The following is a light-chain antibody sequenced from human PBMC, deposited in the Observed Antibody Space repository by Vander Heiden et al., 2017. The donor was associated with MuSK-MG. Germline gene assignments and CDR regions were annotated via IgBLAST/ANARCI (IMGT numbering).Light chain of an antibody. CDR1: SSAVGGYNY. Sequence: QSALTQPPSASGSPGQSVTISCTGTSSAVGGYNYVSWYQQHPGKAPKLMIYEVSKRPSGVPARFSGSKSGNTASLTVSGLQAEDEADYYCSSYAGSNFVVFGGGTKLTVL. CDR2: EVS. J-gene: IGLJ2*01. CDR3: SSYAGSNFVV. V-gene: IGLV2-8*01.